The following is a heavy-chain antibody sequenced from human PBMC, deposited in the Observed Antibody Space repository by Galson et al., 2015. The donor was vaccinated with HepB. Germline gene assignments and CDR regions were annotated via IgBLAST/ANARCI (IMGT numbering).Heavy chain of an antibody. J-gene: IGHJ4*02. V-gene: IGHV3-73*01. Sequence: SLRLSCPASGFTFIGSSIHWVRQAPGTGAEWVGRIRSKPSDYAPAYAASVKGRFTISRDDSKNTAYLHMNRLKTEDTAVYYCLRLGDLSGYSSSWGQGTLVTVSS. CDR3: LRLGDLSGYSSS. CDR1: GFTFIGSS. D-gene: IGHD6-13*01. CDR2: IRSKPSDYAP.